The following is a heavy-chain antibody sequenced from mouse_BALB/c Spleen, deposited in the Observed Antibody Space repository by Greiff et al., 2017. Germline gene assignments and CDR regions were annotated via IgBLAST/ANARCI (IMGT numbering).Heavy chain of an antibody. D-gene: IGHD6-2*01. Sequence: EVHLVESGGGLVQPGGSLRLSCATSGFTFTDYYMSWVRQPPGKALEWLGFIRNKANGYTTEYSASVKGRFTISRDNSQSILYLQMNTLRAEDSATYYCARISLYAMDYWGQGTSVTVSS. V-gene: IGHV7-3*02. CDR3: ARISLYAMDY. J-gene: IGHJ4*01. CDR2: IRNKANGYTT. CDR1: GFTFTDYY.